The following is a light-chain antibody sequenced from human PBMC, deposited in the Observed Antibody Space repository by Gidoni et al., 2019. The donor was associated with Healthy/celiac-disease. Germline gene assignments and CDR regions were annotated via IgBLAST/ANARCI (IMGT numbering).Light chain of an antibody. CDR1: QSISTW. Sequence: DIQMTQSPSTLSASVGDRVTITCRASQSISTWLAWYQQKPGKAPKLLIYKASSLQSGVPSRLSGSGSGTEFTLTISSLQPDDFATYYCQQYNSYLTFXGXTKVEIK. V-gene: IGKV1-5*03. CDR2: KAS. CDR3: QQYNSYLT. J-gene: IGKJ4*01.